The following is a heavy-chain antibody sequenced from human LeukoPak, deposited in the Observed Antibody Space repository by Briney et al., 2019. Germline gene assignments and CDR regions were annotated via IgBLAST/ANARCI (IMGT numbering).Heavy chain of an antibody. CDR2: IYSDGRT. J-gene: IGHJ4*02. CDR3: ARDFAPYGDYVLGY. D-gene: IGHD4-17*01. Sequence: PGGSLRLSSAASGFTVSSNYMSWVRQAPGKGLEWVSIIYSDGRTYYADSVRGRFTISRDNSKNTLYLQMNSLRAEDTAVYYCARDFAPYGDYVLGYWGQGTLVTVSS. CDR1: GFTVSSNY. V-gene: IGHV3-53*01.